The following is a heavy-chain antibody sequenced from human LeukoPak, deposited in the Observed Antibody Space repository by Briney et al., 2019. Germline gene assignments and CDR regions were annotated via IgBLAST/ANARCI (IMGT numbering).Heavy chain of an antibody. J-gene: IGHJ6*02. D-gene: IGHD3-3*01. CDR2: IKQDGNQR. V-gene: IGHV3-7*03. CDR3: ARGFGRFLEWLVAAAMDV. Sequence: GGSLRLSCVAFEFTFSNYWMSWVRQAPGKGLEWVANIKQDGNQRYYVDSVKGRFTISRDNSKNSLYLQMNSLRADDTAVYYCARGFGRFLEWLVAAAMDVWGQGTTVTVSS. CDR1: EFTFSNYW.